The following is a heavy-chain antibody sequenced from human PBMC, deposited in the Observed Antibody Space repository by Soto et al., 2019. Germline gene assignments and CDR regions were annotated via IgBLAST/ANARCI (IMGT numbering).Heavy chain of an antibody. V-gene: IGHV3-30-3*01. CDR1: GFTFRNYA. J-gene: IGHJ3*02. Sequence: GGSLRLSCAASGFTFRNYAVHWVRQAPGKGLEWVAIISYDGSNKYYTDSVKGRFTISRDNSKNTLYLQMNSLRSEDTAVYYCAREAEAFDIWGRGTMVTVSS. CDR2: ISYDGSNK. CDR3: AREAEAFDI.